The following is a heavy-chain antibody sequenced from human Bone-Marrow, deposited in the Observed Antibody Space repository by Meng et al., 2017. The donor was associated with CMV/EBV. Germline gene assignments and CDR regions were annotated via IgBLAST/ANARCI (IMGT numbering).Heavy chain of an antibody. CDR2: IGDDGGST. D-gene: IGHD6-13*01. Sequence: LSCASSVFTFGTYDMSWVRQAPGKGLVWVSSIGDDGGSTYAESVKGRFTISRDISQNTLFLQMTSLRVEDTAIYYCAKVVSSWYHDCWGQGTLVTVSS. CDR3: AKVVSSWYHDC. CDR1: VFTFGTYD. J-gene: IGHJ4*02. V-gene: IGHV3-23*01.